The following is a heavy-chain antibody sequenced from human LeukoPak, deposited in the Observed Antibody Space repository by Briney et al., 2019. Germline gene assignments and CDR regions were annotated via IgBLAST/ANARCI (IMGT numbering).Heavy chain of an antibody. D-gene: IGHD3-9*01. CDR2: INTDGSYI. CDR3: TTFGIDWSLSY. Sequence: PGGSLRLSCAASGFIFSSWWMIWFRRLPGKGLVSVSHINTDGSYIRYADSVKGRFTISRDNAKNTPYLQMNSLRPEDTGVYYCTTFGIDWSLSYWGQGALVTVSS. J-gene: IGHJ4*02. V-gene: IGHV3-74*01. CDR1: GFIFSSWW.